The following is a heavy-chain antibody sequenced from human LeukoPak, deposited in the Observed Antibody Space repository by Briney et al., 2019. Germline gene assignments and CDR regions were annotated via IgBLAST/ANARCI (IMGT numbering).Heavy chain of an antibody. CDR3: AKRGIYQTWFDP. CDR1: GFTFSSYW. Sequence: GGSLRLSCAVSGFTFSSYWMSWVRQAPGKGLEWVANIEQDGSEKYYVDSVKGRFTISRDNAKNSLYLQMNSLRAEDTAVYYCAKRGIYQTWFDPWGQGTLVTVSS. V-gene: IGHV3-7*01. D-gene: IGHD2-2*01. CDR2: IEQDGSEK. J-gene: IGHJ5*02.